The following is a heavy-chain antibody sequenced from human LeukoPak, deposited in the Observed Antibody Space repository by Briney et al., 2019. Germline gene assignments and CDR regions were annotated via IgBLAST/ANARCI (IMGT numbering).Heavy chain of an antibody. CDR1: GFTFSSYS. V-gene: IGHV3-21*01. CDR3: ARDLNWNYVP. D-gene: IGHD1-7*01. J-gene: IGHJ5*02. Sequence: KPGGSLRLSCAASGFTFSSYSMNWVRQAPGKGLEWVSSISSSSSYIYYADSVKGRLTISRDNAKNSLYLQMNSLRAEDTAVYYCARDLNWNYVPWGQGTLVTVSS. CDR2: ISSSSSYI.